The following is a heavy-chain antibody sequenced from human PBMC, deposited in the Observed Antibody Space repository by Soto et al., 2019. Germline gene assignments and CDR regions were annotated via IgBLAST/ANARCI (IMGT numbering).Heavy chain of an antibody. J-gene: IGHJ4*02. CDR2: ISYDGSNK. D-gene: IGHD2-15*01. CDR3: AKAYCSGGSCYSGYYFDY. CDR1: GFTFSSYG. Sequence: LRLSCAASGFTFSSYGIHWVRQSPGRVREWVAVISYDGSNKYYADSVKGRFTISRDNSKNTLYLQMNSLRAEDTAVYYCAKAYCSGGSCYSGYYFDYWGQGTLVTVSS. V-gene: IGHV3-30*18.